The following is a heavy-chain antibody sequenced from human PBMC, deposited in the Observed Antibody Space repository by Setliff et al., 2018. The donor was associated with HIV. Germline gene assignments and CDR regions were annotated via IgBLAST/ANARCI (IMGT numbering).Heavy chain of an antibody. CDR3: ARDATRGGDFDF. D-gene: IGHD1-26*01. Sequence: PGGSLRLSCATSGFTFSNFWMTWVRQAPGKGLERVANIKEDGSETFYVDSVKGRFTMSRDNAKNLVYLEMNSLKVEDTAVYYCARDATRGGDFDFWGQGTLVTVSS. CDR1: GFTFSNFW. V-gene: IGHV3-7*01. J-gene: IGHJ4*02. CDR2: IKEDGSET.